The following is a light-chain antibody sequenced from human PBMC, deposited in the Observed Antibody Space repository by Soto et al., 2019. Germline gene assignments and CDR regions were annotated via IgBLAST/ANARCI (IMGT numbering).Light chain of an antibody. J-gene: IGKJ4*01. CDR2: AAS. Sequence: DIQMTQSPSVMSASVGDRVTITCRASQDINNYLVWFQQKPGTVPKRLIYAASSLQSGVPSRFSGSRSGTEFTLTISSLQPEDFATYYCLQHNSYPLTFGGGTKVEIK. V-gene: IGKV1-17*03. CDR1: QDINNY. CDR3: LQHNSYPLT.